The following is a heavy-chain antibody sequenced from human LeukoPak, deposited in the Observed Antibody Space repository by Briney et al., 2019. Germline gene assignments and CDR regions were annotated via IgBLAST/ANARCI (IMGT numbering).Heavy chain of an antibody. J-gene: IGHJ4*02. Sequence: GESLKISCKGSGYSFTSYWIGWVRQMPGKGLEWMGIIYPGDSDTRYSPSLQGQVTISADKSISTAYLQWSSLKASDTAMYYCAKTYYYDSSGTELFDYWGQGTLVTVSS. CDR2: IYPGDSDT. V-gene: IGHV5-51*01. CDR3: AKTYYYDSSGTELFDY. CDR1: GYSFTSYW. D-gene: IGHD3-22*01.